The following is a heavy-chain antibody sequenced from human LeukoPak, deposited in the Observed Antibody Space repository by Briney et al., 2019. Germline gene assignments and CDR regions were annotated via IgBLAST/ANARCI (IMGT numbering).Heavy chain of an antibody. J-gene: IGHJ6*03. CDR3: ATTLGYYYMDV. Sequence: GGSLRLSCAASGFTFSSYEMNWVRQAPGKGLEWVSYISSSGSTIYYADSVKGRFTISRDNSKNTLYLQMNSLRAEDTAVYYCATTLGYYYMDVWGKGTTVTVSS. V-gene: IGHV3-48*03. CDR2: ISSSGSTI. D-gene: IGHD2-15*01. CDR1: GFTFSSYE.